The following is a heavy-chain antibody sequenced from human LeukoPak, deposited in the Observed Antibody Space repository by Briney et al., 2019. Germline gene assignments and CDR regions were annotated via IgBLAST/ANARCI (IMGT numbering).Heavy chain of an antibody. CDR2: ISSSSSYI. CDR3: AIWYTSSWSFDY. V-gene: IGHV3-21*01. J-gene: IGHJ4*02. CDR1: GFTFSSYS. Sequence: GSLRLSCAASGFTFSSYSMNWVRQAPGKGLEWVSSISSSSSYIYYADSVKGRFTISRDNAKNTLYLQMSSLRAEDTAVYYCAIWYTSSWSFDYWGQGTLVSVSS. D-gene: IGHD6-13*01.